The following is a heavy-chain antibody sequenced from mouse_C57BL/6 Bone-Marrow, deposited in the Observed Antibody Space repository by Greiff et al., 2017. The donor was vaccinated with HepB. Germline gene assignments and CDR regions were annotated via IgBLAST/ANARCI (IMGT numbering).Heavy chain of an antibody. J-gene: IGHJ1*03. D-gene: IGHD3-2*02. V-gene: IGHV1-61*01. Sequence: QVQLQQPGAELVRPGSSVKLSCKASGYTFTSYWMDWVKQRPGQGLEWIGNIYPSDSETHYNQKFKDKATLTVDKSSSTAYMQLSSLTSEDSAVYYCAQTAQATFPWYFDVWGTGTTVTVSS. CDR3: AQTAQATFPWYFDV. CDR1: GYTFTSYW. CDR2: IYPSDSET.